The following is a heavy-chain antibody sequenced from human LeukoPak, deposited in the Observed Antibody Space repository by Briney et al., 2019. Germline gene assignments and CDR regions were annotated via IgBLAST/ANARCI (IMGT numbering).Heavy chain of an antibody. D-gene: IGHD2-2*01. V-gene: IGHV3-30*18. CDR3: AQGGYCSSTSCSMRVDY. CDR2: ISYDGSNK. Sequence: GGSLRLSCAASGFTFSSYGMHWVRQAPGKGLEWVAVISYDGSNKYYADSVKGRFTISRDNSKNTLYLQMNGLRAEDTAVYYCAQGGYCSSTSCSMRVDYWGQGTLVTVSS. CDR1: GFTFSSYG. J-gene: IGHJ4*02.